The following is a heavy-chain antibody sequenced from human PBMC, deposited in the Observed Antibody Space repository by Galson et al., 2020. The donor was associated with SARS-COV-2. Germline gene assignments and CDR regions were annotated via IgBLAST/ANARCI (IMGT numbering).Heavy chain of an antibody. Sequence: SGPTLVKPTQTLTLTCTFSGFSLRPNGMRVSWIRQPPGKALEWLARLGWDDDKFYSTPLRTRLTISKDNAKNQMVLTMTNMAPVDTATYFCARTVGYVAGTGPCFDSWGQGALVTVSS. CDR1: GFSLRPNGMR. CDR3: ARTVGYVAGTGPCFDS. D-gene: IGHD6-13*01. CDR2: LGWDDDK. J-gene: IGHJ5*01. V-gene: IGHV2-70*04.